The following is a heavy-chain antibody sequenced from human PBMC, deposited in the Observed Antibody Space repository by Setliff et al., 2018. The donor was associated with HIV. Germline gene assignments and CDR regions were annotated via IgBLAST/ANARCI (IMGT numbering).Heavy chain of an antibody. CDR1: GGSLSGYY. Sequence: SETLSLTCAVYGGSLSGYYWSWIRQAPGKGLEWIGEINHRGRTRYNPSLKSRVTISVETSKNQFSLRVNSVTAADTAVYYCARVSSTYWYSIFRNYYYHMDVWGKGTTVTVSS. V-gene: IGHV4-34*01. J-gene: IGHJ6*03. CDR2: INHRGRT. CDR3: ARVSSTYWYSIFRNYYYHMDV. D-gene: IGHD2-8*02.